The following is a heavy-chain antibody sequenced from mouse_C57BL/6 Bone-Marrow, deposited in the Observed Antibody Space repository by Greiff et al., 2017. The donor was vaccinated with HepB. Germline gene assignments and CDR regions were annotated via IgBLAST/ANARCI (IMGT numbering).Heavy chain of an antibody. J-gene: IGHJ1*03. CDR1: GYSFTGYY. D-gene: IGHD1-1*01. CDR3: ASHYYGSSYDWYFDV. V-gene: IGHV1-42*01. CDR2: INPSTGGT. Sequence: VQLKESGPELVKPGASVKISCKASGYSFTGYYMNWVKQSPEKSLEWIGEINPSTGGTTYNQKFKAKATLTVDKSSSTAYMQLKSLTSEDSAVYYCASHYYGSSYDWYFDVWGTGTTVTVSS.